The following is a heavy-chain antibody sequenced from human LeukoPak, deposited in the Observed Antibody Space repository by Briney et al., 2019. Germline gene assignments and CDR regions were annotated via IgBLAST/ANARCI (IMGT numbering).Heavy chain of an antibody. CDR3: VREGGEGRHHFFGMDV. D-gene: IGHD4-17*01. CDR1: GFTFSSYS. J-gene: IGHJ6*02. V-gene: IGHV3-48*01. CDR2: ISSSSSTI. Sequence: GGSLRLSCAASGFTFSSYSMNWVRQAPGKGLEWVSYISSSSSTIHYAASVKGRFTISRDNSKNTLYLQMSSLRADDTAVYYCVREGGEGRHHFFGMDVWGQGTTVTVSS.